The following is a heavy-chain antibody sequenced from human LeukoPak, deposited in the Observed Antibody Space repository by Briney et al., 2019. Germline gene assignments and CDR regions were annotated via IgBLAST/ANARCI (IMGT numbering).Heavy chain of an antibody. CDR2: IIPILGIA. Sequence: GASVKVSCKASGGTFSSYAISWVRQAPGQGLEWMGRIIPILGIANYAQKFQGRVTITADKSTSTAYMELSSLRSEDTAVYYCARAQYDIVVVPAALTYYYGMDVWGQGTTVTVSS. CDR1: GGTFSSYA. V-gene: IGHV1-69*04. D-gene: IGHD2-2*01. CDR3: ARAQYDIVVVPAALTYYYGMDV. J-gene: IGHJ6*02.